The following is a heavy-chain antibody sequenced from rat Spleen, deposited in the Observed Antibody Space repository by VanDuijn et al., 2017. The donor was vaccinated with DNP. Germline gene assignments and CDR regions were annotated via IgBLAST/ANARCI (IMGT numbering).Heavy chain of an antibody. CDR3: ARVGLNGEFGDA. Sequence: EVQLVESGGGLVQPGRSLKLSCAASGFTFSDYYMAWVRQAPKKGLEWVASISYEGSSTYYGDSVKGRFTISRDNAKNTLSLQMNSLRSEDTATYYCARVGLNGEFGDAWCQGTSVTVSS. J-gene: IGHJ4*01. CDR1: GFTFSDYY. V-gene: IGHV5-22*01. D-gene: IGHD5-1*01. CDR2: ISYEGSST.